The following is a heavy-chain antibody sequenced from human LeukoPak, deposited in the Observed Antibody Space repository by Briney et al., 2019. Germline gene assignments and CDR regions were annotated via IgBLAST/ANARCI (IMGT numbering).Heavy chain of an antibody. D-gene: IGHD2-2*02. Sequence: SETLSLTCTVSGGSISNYYWSWIRQPPGKGLEWIGYIYYSGSTNYNPSLKSRVTISVDTSKNQFSLKLSSVTAADTAVYYCARIVVVPAAIPQRYYYMDVWGKGTTVTVSS. J-gene: IGHJ6*03. CDR1: GGSISNYY. V-gene: IGHV4-59*12. CDR3: ARIVVVPAAIPQRYYYMDV. CDR2: IYYSGST.